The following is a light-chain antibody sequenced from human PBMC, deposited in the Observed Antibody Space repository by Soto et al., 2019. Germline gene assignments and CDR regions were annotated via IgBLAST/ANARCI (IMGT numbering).Light chain of an antibody. CDR1: QTISSW. CDR3: QQYNSHPLT. J-gene: IGKJ3*01. Sequence: DIQMTQSPSTLYASVGDRVTITCRASQTISSWLAWYRQKPGKAPDLLIYDASKLQSGVPASFSGSESGTEFTLTISRLQPDDFETYYCQQYNSHPLTVGAGPNVDSK. CDR2: DAS. V-gene: IGKV1-5*01.